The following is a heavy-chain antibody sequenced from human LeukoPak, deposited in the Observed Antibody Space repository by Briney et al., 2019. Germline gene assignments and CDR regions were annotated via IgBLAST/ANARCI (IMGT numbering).Heavy chain of an antibody. CDR1: GFTFSSYG. CDR2: ISSSGSTI. D-gene: IGHD3-22*01. CDR3: ARDLLIGSRIYHYYGMDV. V-gene: IGHV3-48*04. Sequence: GGSLRLSCAASGFTFSSYGMHWVRQAPGKGLEWVSYISSSGSTIYYADSVKGRFTISRDNAKNSLYLQMNSLRAEDTAVYYCARDLLIGSRIYHYYGMDVWGQGTTVTVSS. J-gene: IGHJ6*02.